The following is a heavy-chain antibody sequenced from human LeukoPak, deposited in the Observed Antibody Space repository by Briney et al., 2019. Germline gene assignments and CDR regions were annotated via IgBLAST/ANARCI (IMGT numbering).Heavy chain of an antibody. Sequence: PGGSLRLSCAASGFTFSSYWMHWVRQAPGKGLVWVSRINSDGSSTSYADSVKGRFTISRDNAKNTLYLQMNSLRAEDTAVYYCARAVPVYGMDVWGQGTTVTVSS. D-gene: IGHD2-2*01. V-gene: IGHV3-74*01. J-gene: IGHJ6*02. CDR3: ARAVPVYGMDV. CDR2: INSDGSST. CDR1: GFTFSSYW.